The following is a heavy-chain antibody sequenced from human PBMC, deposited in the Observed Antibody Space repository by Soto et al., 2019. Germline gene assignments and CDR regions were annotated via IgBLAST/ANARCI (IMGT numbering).Heavy chain of an antibody. Sequence: PGESLKISCKGSGYSFTSYWIGWVRQMPGKGLEWMGIIYPGDSDTRYSPSFQGQVTISADKSISTAYLQWSSLKASDTAMYYCARGPDYYGSGNYGMDVWGQGTKVTVSS. CDR1: GYSFTSYW. D-gene: IGHD3-10*01. J-gene: IGHJ6*02. CDR2: IYPGDSDT. CDR3: ARGPDYYGSGNYGMDV. V-gene: IGHV5-51*01.